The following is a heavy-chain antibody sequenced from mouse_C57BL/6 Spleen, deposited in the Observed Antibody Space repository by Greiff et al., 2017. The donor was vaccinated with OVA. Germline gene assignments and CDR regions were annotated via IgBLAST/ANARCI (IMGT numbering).Heavy chain of an antibody. CDR3: TRGGNYDYDVGDAMDY. CDR1: GYTFTSYW. CDR2: IYPGNSDT. Sequence: VQLQQSGTVLARPGASVKMSCKTSGYTFTSYWMHWVKQRPGQGLEWIGAIYPGNSDTSYNQQFKGKAKLTAVTSASTAYMELSSLTNEDSAVYYCTRGGNYDYDVGDAMDYWGQGTSVTVSS. V-gene: IGHV1-5*01. D-gene: IGHD2-4*01. J-gene: IGHJ4*01.